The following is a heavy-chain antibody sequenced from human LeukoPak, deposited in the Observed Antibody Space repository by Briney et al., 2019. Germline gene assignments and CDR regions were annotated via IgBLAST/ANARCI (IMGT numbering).Heavy chain of an antibody. V-gene: IGHV3-53*01. Sequence: GGSLRLSCAASGFTVSSKYMSWVRQAPGKGLEGVSVINSGGSTYYADSVKGRFTISRDNSKNTLYLQMNSLRAEDTAVYYCARGCSSTSCYGFDYWGQGTLVTVSS. D-gene: IGHD2-2*01. CDR2: INSGGST. CDR3: ARGCSSTSCYGFDY. J-gene: IGHJ4*02. CDR1: GFTVSSKY.